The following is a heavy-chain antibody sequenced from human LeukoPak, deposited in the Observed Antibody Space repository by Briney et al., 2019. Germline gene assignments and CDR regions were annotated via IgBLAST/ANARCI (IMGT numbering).Heavy chain of an antibody. CDR2: ICSDNT. J-gene: IGHJ4*02. V-gene: IGHV3-53*01. CDR3: ARRAGAYSHPYDY. CDR1: GFTVSSNS. D-gene: IGHD4/OR15-4a*01. Sequence: GGSLRLSCTVSGFTVSSNSMSWVRQAPGKGLEWVSFICSDNTHYSDSVKGRSTISRDNSKNTLYLQMNSLRAEDTAVYYCARRAGAYSHPYDYWGQGTLVTVSS.